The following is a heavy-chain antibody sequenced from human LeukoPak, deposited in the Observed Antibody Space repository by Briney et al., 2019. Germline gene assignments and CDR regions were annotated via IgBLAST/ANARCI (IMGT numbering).Heavy chain of an antibody. J-gene: IGHJ4*02. CDR3: ARGLGRGTADY. CDR2: IKQDGSEK. CDR1: GFTFSNYW. D-gene: IGHD3-10*01. Sequence: GGSLRLSCAASGFTFSNYWMSWVRQAPGKGLEWVANIKQDGSEKYYVDSVKGRFTISRDNAKNSLYLQMNSLRAEDTAVYYCARGLGRGTADYWGQGTLVTVSS. V-gene: IGHV3-7*01.